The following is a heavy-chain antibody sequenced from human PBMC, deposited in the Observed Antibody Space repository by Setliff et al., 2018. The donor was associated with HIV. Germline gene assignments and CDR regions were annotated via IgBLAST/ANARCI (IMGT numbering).Heavy chain of an antibody. V-gene: IGHV4-59*05. Sequence: SETLSLTCLVSGGSISSYYWSWIRQSAGKGLEWIGRIYSSGSTYYNPSLKSRVTISVDTSTNQFSLNLASVTAADTAVYYCTRRFEKWLAFDYWGQGTLVTVSS. CDR2: IYSSGST. D-gene: IGHD6-19*01. J-gene: IGHJ4*02. CDR3: TRRFEKWLAFDY. CDR1: GGSISSYY.